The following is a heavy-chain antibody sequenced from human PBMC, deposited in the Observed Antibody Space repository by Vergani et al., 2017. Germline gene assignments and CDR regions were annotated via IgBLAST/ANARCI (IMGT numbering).Heavy chain of an antibody. CDR3: AREGGYCSSTSCYVGGPWYYYYYVMDV. Sequence: EVQLVESGGGLVQPGGSLRLSCAASGFTFSSYWMSWVRQAPGKGLEWVANIKQDGSEKYYVDSVKGRFTISRDNAKNSLYLQMNSLRAEDTAVYYCAREGGYCSSTSCYVGGPWYYYYYVMDVWGQGTTVTVSS. D-gene: IGHD2-2*01. V-gene: IGHV3-7*01. CDR1: GFTFSSYW. J-gene: IGHJ6*02. CDR2: IKQDGSEK.